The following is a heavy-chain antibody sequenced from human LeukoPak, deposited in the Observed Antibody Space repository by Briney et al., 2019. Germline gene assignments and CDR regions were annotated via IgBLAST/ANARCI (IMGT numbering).Heavy chain of an antibody. CDR1: GRSISSYY. J-gene: IGHJ4*02. CDR2: IYCSGST. D-gene: IGHD3-10*01. Sequence: PSETLSPTCTVSGRSISSYYWSWIRQPPGKGQEWIGYIYCSGSTNYNPSLKSRVTISVDTSKNQFSLKLSSVTAAGSAVYYGPIVPLWFGCPLEWLERWSQRTLVTVSS. V-gene: IGHV4-59*01. CDR3: PIVPLWFGCPLEWLER.